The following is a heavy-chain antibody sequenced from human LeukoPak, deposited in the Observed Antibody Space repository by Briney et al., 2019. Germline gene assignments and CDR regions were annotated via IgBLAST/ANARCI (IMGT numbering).Heavy chain of an antibody. Sequence: KPSETLSLTCAVYGGSFSGYYWSWIRQPPGKGLEWIGEINHSGSTNYNPSLKSRVTISVDTSKNQFSLKLSSVTAADTAVYYCARAQYSSGWRRANWFDPWGQGTLVTVSS. CDR3: ARAQYSSGWRRANWFDP. V-gene: IGHV4-34*01. D-gene: IGHD6-19*01. CDR2: INHSGST. J-gene: IGHJ5*02. CDR1: GGSFSGYY.